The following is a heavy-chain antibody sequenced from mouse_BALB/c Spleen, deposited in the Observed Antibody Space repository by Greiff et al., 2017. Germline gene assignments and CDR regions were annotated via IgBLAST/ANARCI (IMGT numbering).Heavy chain of an antibody. J-gene: IGHJ4*01. CDR2: ISYDGSN. CDR1: GYSITSGYY. Sequence: EVQLQQSGPGLVKPSQSLSLTCSVTGYSITSGYYWNWIRQFPGNKLEWMGYISYDGSNNYNPSLKNRISITRDTSKNQFFLKLNSVTTEDTATYYCAIDRYGFYTLDYWGQGTSVTASA. V-gene: IGHV3-6*02. CDR3: AIDRYGFYTLDY. D-gene: IGHD2-2*01.